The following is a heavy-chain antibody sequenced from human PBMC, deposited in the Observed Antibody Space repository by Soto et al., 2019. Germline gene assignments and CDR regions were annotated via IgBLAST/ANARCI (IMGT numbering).Heavy chain of an antibody. CDR2: ISYSGST. CDR3: ARDRYDYVWGSYRLVNFDY. J-gene: IGHJ4*02. D-gene: IGHD3-16*02. CDR1: GGSMSSYY. V-gene: IGHV4-59*12. Sequence: SETLSLTCTVSGGSMSSYYWTWLRQSPGRGLEWIGYISYSGSTYYNPSLKSRVTISADTSKNQFSLRMNSMTAADTAVYYCARDRYDYVWGSYRLVNFDYWGQGTLVTVSS.